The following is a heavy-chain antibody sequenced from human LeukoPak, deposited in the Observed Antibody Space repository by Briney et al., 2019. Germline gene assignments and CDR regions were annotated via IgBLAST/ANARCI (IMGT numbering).Heavy chain of an antibody. D-gene: IGHD1-26*01. Sequence: GASVKVSCKTSGYTFTTTYINWVRQATGQGLEWMGWVSAYNGKTSYAQKFQGRVTMTIDTSTTTAYMDLTSLTFDDTAVYYCARGGTYYPCIDYWGQGTLVTVSS. CDR1: GYTFTTTY. CDR2: VSAYNGKT. V-gene: IGHV1-18*01. CDR3: ARGGTYYPCIDY. J-gene: IGHJ4*02.